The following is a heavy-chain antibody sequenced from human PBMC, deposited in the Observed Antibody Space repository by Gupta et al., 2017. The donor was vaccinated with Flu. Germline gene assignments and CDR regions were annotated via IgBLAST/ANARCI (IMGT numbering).Heavy chain of an antibody. CDR2: IVPILGTA. D-gene: IGHD6-19*01. V-gene: IGHV1-69*11. Sequence: LEHGLEWIGLIVPILGTAFLAQEIQGRVTIPAADSTTTVYMGLSSLRSEDTALYYCAKGRGVRGSAGAFDVWGQGTVVTVSS. J-gene: IGHJ3*01. CDR3: AKGRGVRGSAGAFDV.